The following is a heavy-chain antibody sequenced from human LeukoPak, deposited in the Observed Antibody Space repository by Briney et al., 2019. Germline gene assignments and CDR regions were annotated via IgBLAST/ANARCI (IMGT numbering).Heavy chain of an antibody. CDR2: IRYDGTNK. CDR1: GFNFSRNG. Sequence: GGSLRLSCAASGFNFSRNGMHWVRQAPGKGGEGVAFIRYDGTNKFYGASVRGRFTISRDNSKNTLDRQMNSLRPEDTAIYYCATDFDDVNGDYYYIPEYWGRGMLVTVSS. D-gene: IGHD3-10*02. CDR3: ATDFDDVNGDYYYIPEY. V-gene: IGHV3-30*02. J-gene: IGHJ4*02.